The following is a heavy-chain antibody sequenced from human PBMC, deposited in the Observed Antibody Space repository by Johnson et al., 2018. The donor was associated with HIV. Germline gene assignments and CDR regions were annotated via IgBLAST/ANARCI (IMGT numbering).Heavy chain of an antibody. Sequence: VQVLESGGGLIQPGGSLRLSCAASGFTVSSNYMSWVRQAPGKGLEWVANIKQDGSEKYSVDSVKGRFTLSSDNAKNSLSRQMNSLRVEDTAVYYCAREAVTLRGGGLVFDIWGRGTVVTVSS. CDR2: IKQDGSEK. CDR1: GFTVSSNY. D-gene: IGHD2-15*01. CDR3: AREAVTLRGGGLVFDI. V-gene: IGHV3-7*01. J-gene: IGHJ3*02.